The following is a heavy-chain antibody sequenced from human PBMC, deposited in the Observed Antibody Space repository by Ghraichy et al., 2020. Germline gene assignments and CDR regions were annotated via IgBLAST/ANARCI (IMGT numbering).Heavy chain of an antibody. V-gene: IGHV3-23*01. D-gene: IGHD3-22*01. Sequence: GGSLRLSCAASGFTFSSYAMSWVRQAPGKGLEWVSTISASGGSTHYADSVKGRFTVSRDNSKKTQYLQMKSLRAEDTAVYYCAKALRRVIVVVTSRYYEHGMDVWGQGTTVTVSS. CDR1: GFTFSSYA. CDR3: AKALRRVIVVVTSRYYEHGMDV. CDR2: ISASGGST. J-gene: IGHJ6*02.